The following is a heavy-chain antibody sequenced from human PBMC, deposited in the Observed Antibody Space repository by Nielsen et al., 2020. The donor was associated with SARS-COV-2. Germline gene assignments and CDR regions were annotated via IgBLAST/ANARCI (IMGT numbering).Heavy chain of an antibody. CDR3: AKDWTAIVVVPSGGVDY. J-gene: IGHJ4*02. D-gene: IGHD2-15*01. V-gene: IGHV3-30*18. Sequence: GESLKICCAASGFTFSTYGMHWVRQAPGKGLEWVAAISYDGSNKYYVDSVKGRFTISRDNSKNTLYLQMSSLREEDTAVYYCAKDWTAIVVVPSGGVDYWGQGTLVTVSS. CDR2: ISYDGSNK. CDR1: GFTFSTYG.